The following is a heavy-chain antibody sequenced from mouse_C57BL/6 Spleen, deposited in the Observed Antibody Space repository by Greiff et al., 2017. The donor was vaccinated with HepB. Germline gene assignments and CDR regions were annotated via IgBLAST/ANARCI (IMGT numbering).Heavy chain of an antibody. CDR2: IDPENGDT. Sequence: QVQLQQSGAELVRPGASVTLSCKASGYTFTDYEMHWVKQTPVHGLEWIGAIDPENGDTDYNQKFKDKAILTADKSSSTAYMELRSLTSEDSAVYYCTRIYGSSGLDYWGQGTTLTVSS. CDR3: TRIYGSSGLDY. CDR1: GYTFTDYE. J-gene: IGHJ2*01. V-gene: IGHV1-15*01. D-gene: IGHD1-1*01.